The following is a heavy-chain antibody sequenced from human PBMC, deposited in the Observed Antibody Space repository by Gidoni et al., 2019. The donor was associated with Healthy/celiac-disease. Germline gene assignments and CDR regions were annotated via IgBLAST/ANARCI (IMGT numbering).Heavy chain of an antibody. V-gene: IGHV4-34*01. Sequence: QVQLQQWGAGLLKPSETLSLTCAVYGGSFSGYYWRWIRQPPGKGLEWIGEINHSGSTNYNPSLKSRVTISVDTSKNQFSLKLSFVTAADTAVYYCARGLRKGSMVRGVITPRAKSYYYGMDVWGQGTTVTVSS. CDR3: ARGLRKGSMVRGVITPRAKSYYYGMDV. CDR1: GGSFSGYY. D-gene: IGHD3-10*01. CDR2: INHSGST. J-gene: IGHJ6*02.